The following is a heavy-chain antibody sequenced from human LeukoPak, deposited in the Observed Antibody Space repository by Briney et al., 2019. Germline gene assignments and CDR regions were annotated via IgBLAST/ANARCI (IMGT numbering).Heavy chain of an antibody. V-gene: IGHV1-69*13. CDR3: ARDYCSSTSCYTHWFDP. CDR1: GSTFSSYA. CDR2: IIPIFGTA. D-gene: IGHD2-2*02. Sequence: GASVKVSCTASGSTFSSYAISWVRQAPGQGLEWMGGIIPIFGTANYSQKFQGRVTITADESTSTAYMELSSLRSEDTAVYYCARDYCSSTSCYTHWFDPWGQGTLVTLPS. J-gene: IGHJ5*02.